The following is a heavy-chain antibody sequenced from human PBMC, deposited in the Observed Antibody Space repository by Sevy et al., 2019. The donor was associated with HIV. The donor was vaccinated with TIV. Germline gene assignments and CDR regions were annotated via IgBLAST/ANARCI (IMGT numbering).Heavy chain of an antibody. Sequence: GGSLRLSCAASGFTFSSYWMHWVRQAPGKGLVWVSRINSDGSSTSYADSVKGRFTISRDNAKNTLYLQMNRLRAEDTAVYDCARDRREQYCGGDCYSLYYYYYGMDVWGQGTTVTVSS. V-gene: IGHV3-74*01. CDR1: GFTFSSYW. CDR3: ARDRREQYCGGDCYSLYYYYYGMDV. CDR2: INSDGSST. D-gene: IGHD2-21*02. J-gene: IGHJ6*02.